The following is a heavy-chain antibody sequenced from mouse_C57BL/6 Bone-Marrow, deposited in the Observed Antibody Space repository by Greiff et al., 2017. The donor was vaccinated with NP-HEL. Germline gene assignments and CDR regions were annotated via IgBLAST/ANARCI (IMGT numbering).Heavy chain of an antibody. CDR1: GYTFTSYW. V-gene: IGHV1-9*01. CDR3: ARVGGNYHFDY. J-gene: IGHJ2*01. Sequence: QVQLQQPGAELVMPGASVKLSCKASGYTFTSYWMHWVKQRPGHGLEWIGEILPGSGSTNYNEKFKGKATFTADTSSNTAYMQLSSLTTEDSAIYYCARVGGNYHFDYWGQGTTLTVSS. CDR2: ILPGSGST. D-gene: IGHD2-1*01.